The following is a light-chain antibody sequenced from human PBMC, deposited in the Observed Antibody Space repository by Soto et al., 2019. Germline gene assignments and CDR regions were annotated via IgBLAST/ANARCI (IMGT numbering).Light chain of an antibody. CDR2: KAS. Sequence: DILMTQSHSTLSASVGDRVTITCRASQSINNWLAWYQQKPGKAPKLLIYKASSLESGVPSRFSGSGSGTEFTLTISSLQPDDFATYYCQQYNSLWTFGQGTKVEIK. V-gene: IGKV1-5*03. J-gene: IGKJ1*01. CDR1: QSINNW. CDR3: QQYNSLWT.